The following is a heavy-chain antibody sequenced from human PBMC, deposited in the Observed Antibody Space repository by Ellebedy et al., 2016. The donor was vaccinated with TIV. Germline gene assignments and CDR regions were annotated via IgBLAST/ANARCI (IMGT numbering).Heavy chain of an antibody. CDR1: GFTFDDYA. J-gene: IGHJ6*02. CDR2: ISWKSGSI. Sequence: LSLTCAASGFTFDDYAMHWVRQAPGKGLEWVSGISWKSGSIGYADSVKGRFTISRDNAKNSLYLQMNSLRAEDTALYYCAKDMRPPDYGMDVWGQGTTVTVSS. V-gene: IGHV3-9*01. D-gene: IGHD6-25*01. CDR3: AKDMRPPDYGMDV.